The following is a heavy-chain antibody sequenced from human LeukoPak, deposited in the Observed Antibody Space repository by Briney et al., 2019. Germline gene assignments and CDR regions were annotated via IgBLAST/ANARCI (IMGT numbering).Heavy chain of an antibody. D-gene: IGHD3-10*01. CDR1: GFTFSNYG. CDR3: AKSRMVRGVIFH. V-gene: IGHV3-30*18. J-gene: IGHJ4*02. CDR2: ISYDGSNK. Sequence: GGSLRLSCAASGFTFSNYGMHWVRQAPGKGLEWVAVISYDGSNKYYADSVKGRFTISRDNSKNTLYLQMNSLRAEDTAVYYCAKSRMVRGVIFHWGQGTLVTVSS.